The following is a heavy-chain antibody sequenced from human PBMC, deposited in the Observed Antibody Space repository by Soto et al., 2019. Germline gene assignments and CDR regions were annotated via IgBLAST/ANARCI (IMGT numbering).Heavy chain of an antibody. Sequence: QITLKESGPTLAKPTQPLTLTCTFSGFSLSTSGVGVGWIRQPPGKALEWLALIYWDDDKRYSPSLKSRLTITKDTSKNQVVLTMTNMDPVDTATYYCAHRDLKVMVLDPWGQGTLVTVSS. J-gene: IGHJ5*02. CDR1: GFSLSTSGVG. V-gene: IGHV2-5*02. CDR2: IYWDDDK. CDR3: AHRDLKVMVLDP. D-gene: IGHD3-10*01.